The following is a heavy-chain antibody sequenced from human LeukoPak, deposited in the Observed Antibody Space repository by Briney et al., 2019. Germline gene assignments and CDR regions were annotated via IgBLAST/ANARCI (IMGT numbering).Heavy chain of an antibody. J-gene: IGHJ6*03. CDR2: IYYSGST. CDR1: GGSISSGGYY. D-gene: IGHD2-8*01. CDR3: ARGLKAYCTNGVCYNRFYYYYMDV. Sequence: TLSLTCTVSGGSISSGGYYWSWIRHHPGKGMEWIGYIYYSGSTYYNPSLKSRVTISVDTSKNQFSLKLSSVTAADTAVYYCARGLKAYCTNGVCYNRFYYYYMDVWGKGTTVTVSS. V-gene: IGHV4-31*03.